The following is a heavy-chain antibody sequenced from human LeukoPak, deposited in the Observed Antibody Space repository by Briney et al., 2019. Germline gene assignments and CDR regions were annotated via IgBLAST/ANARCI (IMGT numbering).Heavy chain of an antibody. V-gene: IGHV4-59*01. CDR3: ARVIVPAASYYYYYMDV. CDR1: GGSISTYY. Sequence: SETLSLTCTVSGGSISTYYWSWIRQPPGKGLEWIGYIYHSGSTNYNPSLKSRVTISVDTSKNQFSLKLSSVTAADTAVYYCARVIVPAASYYYYYMDVWGKGTTVTISS. J-gene: IGHJ6*03. CDR2: IYHSGST. D-gene: IGHD2-2*01.